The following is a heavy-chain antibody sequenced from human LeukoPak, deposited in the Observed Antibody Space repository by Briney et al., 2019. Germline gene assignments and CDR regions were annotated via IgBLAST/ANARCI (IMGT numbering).Heavy chain of an antibody. D-gene: IGHD5-18*01. CDR1: GFTFSSYS. Sequence: GGSLRLSCAASGFTFSSYSMNWVRQAPGKGLEWVSYISSSRSTIYYADSVKGRSTISRDNAKNSLYLQMNSLRAEDTAVYYCAVDTAMVPPFLIDYWGQGTLVTVSS. J-gene: IGHJ4*02. CDR2: ISSSRSTI. V-gene: IGHV3-48*01. CDR3: AVDTAMVPPFLIDY.